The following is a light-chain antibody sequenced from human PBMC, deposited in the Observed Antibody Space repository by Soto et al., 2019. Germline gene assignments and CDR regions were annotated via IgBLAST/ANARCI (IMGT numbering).Light chain of an antibody. J-gene: IGKJ1*01. Sequence: DIQMTQSPSSLSASVGDRVTITCRASQSISNYLNWYQQKPGKAPKLLMYAASILQSGVPSRFSGSGSGTDFTLTISSLQPEDFETYYCQQSYSTPRTFGQGTKVEIK. CDR2: AAS. CDR1: QSISNY. V-gene: IGKV1-39*01. CDR3: QQSYSTPRT.